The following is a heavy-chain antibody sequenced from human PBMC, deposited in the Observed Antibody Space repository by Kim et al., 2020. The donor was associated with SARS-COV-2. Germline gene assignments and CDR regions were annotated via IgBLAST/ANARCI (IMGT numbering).Heavy chain of an antibody. D-gene: IGHD3-16*01. CDR2: ISNSGGTT. CDR1: GFTFISYD. J-gene: IGHJ3*01. V-gene: IGHV3-30*04. Sequence: GGSLRLSCAASGFTFISYDMNWVRQAPGKGLECVAVISNSGGTTYYVDSVKGRFTISRENSKTRLYLQWKSLRVEETAVYSLVEVRGGSVDDAFDVWG. CDR3: VEVRGGSVDDAFDV.